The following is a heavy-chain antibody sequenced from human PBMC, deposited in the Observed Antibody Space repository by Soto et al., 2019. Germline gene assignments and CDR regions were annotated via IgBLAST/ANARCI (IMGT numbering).Heavy chain of an antibody. CDR3: AKEAMDTAMVRYLDY. CDR2: ITWDGGST. V-gene: IGHV3-43*01. J-gene: IGHJ4*02. D-gene: IGHD5-18*01. Sequence: EVQLVESGGVVVQPGGSLRLSCAASGFTFDDYTMHWVRQAPGKGLEWVSLITWDGGSTYYADSVKGRFTISRDNSKNSLYLQMNSLRTEDTALYYCAKEAMDTAMVRYLDYWGQGTLVTVSS. CDR1: GFTFDDYT.